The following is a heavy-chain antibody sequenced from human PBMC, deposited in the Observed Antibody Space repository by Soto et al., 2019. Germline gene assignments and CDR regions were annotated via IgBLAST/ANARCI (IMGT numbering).Heavy chain of an antibody. D-gene: IGHD1-26*01. Sequence: GGSLRFSCAASGFIFENFGMSWVRQAPGKGLEWISSISGSGFKKYYADSVKGRFTISRDNSKSTVYLELNNLSAEDTAVYHCAKNQGVELVPLATVDWFDPWGQGSVVTVSS. J-gene: IGHJ5*02. CDR3: AKNQGVELVPLATVDWFDP. CDR1: GFIFENFG. CDR2: ISGSGFKK. V-gene: IGHV3-23*01.